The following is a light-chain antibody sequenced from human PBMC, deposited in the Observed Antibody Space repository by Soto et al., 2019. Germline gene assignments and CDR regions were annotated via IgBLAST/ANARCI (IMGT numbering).Light chain of an antibody. V-gene: IGKV3-20*01. Sequence: ETVLTQSPGTLSLSPGERATLSCRASQSVTNSYLAWFQQKPGQAPRLLIFGALSRATGIPDRFSGSGSGTDFTLTINRLEPEDFAVYYCQQYATSPWTFGQGTKVEVK. J-gene: IGKJ1*01. CDR1: QSVTNSY. CDR2: GAL. CDR3: QQYATSPWT.